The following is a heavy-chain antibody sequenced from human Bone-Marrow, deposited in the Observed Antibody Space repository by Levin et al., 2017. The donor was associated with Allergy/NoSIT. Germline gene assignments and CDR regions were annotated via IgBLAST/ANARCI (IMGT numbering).Heavy chain of an antibody. Sequence: GESLKISCVASGFTFSNYGMHWVRQAPGKGLEWVALISYDASKKYYADSVKGRFTISRDNSNNTLDLQMTSLRAEDTAMYYCASGDRYYYDTAGAEFWGQGSLVTVSS. CDR1: GFTFSNYG. D-gene: IGHD3-22*01. J-gene: IGHJ4*02. V-gene: IGHV3-30*03. CDR2: ISYDASKK. CDR3: ASGDRYYYDTAGAEF.